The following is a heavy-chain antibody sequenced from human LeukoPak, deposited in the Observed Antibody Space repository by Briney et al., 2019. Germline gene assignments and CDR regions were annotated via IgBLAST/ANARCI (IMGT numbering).Heavy chain of an antibody. CDR1: GYTFTSYG. D-gene: IGHD3-3*01. Sequence: ASVKVSCKASGYTFTSYGISWVRQAPGQGLEWMGWISAYNGNTNYAQKLQGRVTMTTDTSTSTAYMELRSLRSDDTAVYYCARQPFTIFGVVIPSAGEPIDYWGQGTLVTVSS. CDR3: ARQPFTIFGVVIPSAGEPIDY. J-gene: IGHJ4*02. CDR2: ISAYNGNT. V-gene: IGHV1-18*01.